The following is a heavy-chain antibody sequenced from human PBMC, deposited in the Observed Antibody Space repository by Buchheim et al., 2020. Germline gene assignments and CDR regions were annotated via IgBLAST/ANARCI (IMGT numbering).Heavy chain of an antibody. V-gene: IGHV4-61*01. J-gene: IGHJ6*02. CDR1: GGSVSSGSYY. CDR2: IYYSGST. CDR3: VASYYYYGMDV. Sequence: QVQLQESGPGLVKPSETLSLTCTVSGGSVSSGSYYWSWIRQPPGKGLEWIGYIYYSGSTNYNPSLKSRVTISVDTSKNQFSLKLSSVTAADTAVYYGVASYYYYGMDVWGQGTT.